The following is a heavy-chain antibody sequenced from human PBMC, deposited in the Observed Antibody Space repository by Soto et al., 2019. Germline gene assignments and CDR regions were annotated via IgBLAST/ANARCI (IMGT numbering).Heavy chain of an antibody. CDR1: GGSIRGSDYY. CDR3: ADMRGRWLPRD. D-gene: IGHD6-19*01. J-gene: IGHJ4*02. CDR2: IISGGSA. Sequence: QLQLQESGPGLVKPSETLSLTCTVSGGSIRGSDYYWGWIRQPPGEGLEWIGNIISGGSAYYYPSLKHRVTISVDTSNNQFSLRLSSVTAADTAVYYCADMRGRWLPRDWGQGILVTVSS. V-gene: IGHV4-39*01.